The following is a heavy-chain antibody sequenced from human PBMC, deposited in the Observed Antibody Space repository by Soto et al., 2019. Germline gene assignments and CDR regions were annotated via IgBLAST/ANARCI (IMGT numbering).Heavy chain of an antibody. Sequence: GGSLRLSCAASGFTFSSYAMSWVRQAPGKGLEWVSAISGSGGSTYYADSVKGRFTISRDNSKNTLFLQMNSLRAEDTAVYYCAKGPPRDRAFHNYYYYGMDVWGQGTTVTVSS. J-gene: IGHJ6*02. V-gene: IGHV3-23*01. CDR1: GFTFSSYA. CDR3: AKGPPRDRAFHNYYYYGMDV. CDR2: ISGSGGST. D-gene: IGHD3-22*01.